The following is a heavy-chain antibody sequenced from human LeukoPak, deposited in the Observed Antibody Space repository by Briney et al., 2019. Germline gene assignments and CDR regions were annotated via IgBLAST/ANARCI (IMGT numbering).Heavy chain of an antibody. D-gene: IGHD3/OR15-3a*01. CDR2: IGTAGDT. V-gene: IGHV3-13*01. Sequence: GGSLRLSCAASGFTFSSYDMHWVRQATGKGLEWVSAIGTAGDTYYPDSVKGRFTISRDNSKNTLYLQMNSLRAEDTAVYYCAKGGLVIPTLGMDVWGQGTTVTVSS. J-gene: IGHJ6*02. CDR1: GFTFSSYD. CDR3: AKGGLVIPTLGMDV.